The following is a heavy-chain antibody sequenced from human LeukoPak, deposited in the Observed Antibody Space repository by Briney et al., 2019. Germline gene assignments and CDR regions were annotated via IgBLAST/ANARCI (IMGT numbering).Heavy chain of an antibody. Sequence: SETLSLTCAVYGGSFSGYYRSWIRQPPGKGLEWIGEINHSGSTNYNPSLKSRVTISVDTSKNQFSLKLSSVTAADTAVYYCARGVYSYGPNDYWGQGTLVTVSS. CDR1: GGSFSGYY. CDR3: ARGVYSYGPNDY. CDR2: INHSGST. V-gene: IGHV4-34*01. D-gene: IGHD5-18*01. J-gene: IGHJ4*02.